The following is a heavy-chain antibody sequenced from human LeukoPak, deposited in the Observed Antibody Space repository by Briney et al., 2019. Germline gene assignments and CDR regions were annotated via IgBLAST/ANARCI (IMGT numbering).Heavy chain of an antibody. CDR3: ARDSPTTSFDY. J-gene: IGHJ4*02. CDR2: IYTSGST. D-gene: IGHD1-26*01. CDR1: GGSISSGSYY. V-gene: IGHV4-61*02. Sequence: PSETLSLTCTVSGGSISSGSYYWSWIRQPAGKGLEWIGRIYTSGSTNYNPSLKSRVTISVDTSKNQFSLELSSVTAADTAVYYCARDSPTTSFDYWGQGTLVTVSS.